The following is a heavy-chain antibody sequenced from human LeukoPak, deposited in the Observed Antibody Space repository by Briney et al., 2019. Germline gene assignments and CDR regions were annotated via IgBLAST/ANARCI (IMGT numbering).Heavy chain of an antibody. CDR3: ARGGRYFSSTSCYYYYYYMDV. J-gene: IGHJ6*03. D-gene: IGHD2-2*01. Sequence: SETLSLTCAVYGGSFSGYYWSWIRQPPGKGLEWIGEINHSGSTNYNPSLKSRVTISVDTSKNQFSLKLSSVTAADTAVYYCARGGRYFSSTSCYYYYYYMDVWGKGTTVTVSS. CDR1: GGSFSGYY. CDR2: INHSGST. V-gene: IGHV4-34*01.